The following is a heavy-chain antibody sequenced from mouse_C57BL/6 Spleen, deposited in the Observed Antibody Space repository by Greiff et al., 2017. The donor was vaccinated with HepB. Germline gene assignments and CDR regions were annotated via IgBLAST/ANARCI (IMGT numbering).Heavy chain of an antibody. CDR3: ARGLRGGDFDY. V-gene: IGHV1-82*01. CDR2: IYPGDGDT. Sequence: QVQLQQSGPELVKPGASVKISCKASGYAFSSSWMNWVKQRPGKGLEWIGRIYPGDGDTNYNGKFKGKATLTADKSSSTAYMQLSSLTSEDSAVYFCARGLRGGDFDYWGQGTTLTVSS. CDR1: GYAFSSSW. J-gene: IGHJ2*01. D-gene: IGHD1-1*01.